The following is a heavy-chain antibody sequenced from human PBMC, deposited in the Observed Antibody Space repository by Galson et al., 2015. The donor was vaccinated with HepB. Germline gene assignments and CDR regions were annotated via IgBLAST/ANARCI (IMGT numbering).Heavy chain of an antibody. V-gene: IGHV2-70*01. CDR3: ARNREMASRDGYWYFDL. CDR1: GFSLSTSGMC. J-gene: IGHJ2*01. D-gene: IGHD5-24*01. CDR2: IDWDDDK. Sequence: PALVKPTPTLTLTCTFSGFSLSTSGMCVSWIRQPPGKALEWLALIDWDDDKYYSTSLKTRLTISKDTSKNQVVLTMTNMDPVDTATYYCARNREMASRDGYWYFDLWGRGTLVTVSS.